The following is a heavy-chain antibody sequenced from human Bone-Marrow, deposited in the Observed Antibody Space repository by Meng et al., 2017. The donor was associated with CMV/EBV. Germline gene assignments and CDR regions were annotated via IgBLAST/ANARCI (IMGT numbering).Heavy chain of an antibody. V-gene: IGHV1-2*02. Sequence: ASVKVSCKASGYTFTDFYVHWVRQAPGQGLEWMGRLNPDTGATKYAQKFQGRVTLTRDTSSDTAAMDLTRLTSDVTAVYYCVRGPQNGWYGEFGYWGQGSVVTVSS. CDR3: VRGPQNGWYGEFGY. J-gene: IGHJ4*02. D-gene: IGHD6-19*01. CDR1: GYTFTDFY. CDR2: LNPDTGAT.